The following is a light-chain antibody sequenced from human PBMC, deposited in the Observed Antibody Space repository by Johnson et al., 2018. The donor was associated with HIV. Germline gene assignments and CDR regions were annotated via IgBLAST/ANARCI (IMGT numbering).Light chain of an antibody. Sequence: HSVLTQPPSVSAAPGQKVTISCSGSSSNIGNNYVSWYQQLPGTAPKLLIYENNKRPSGIPDQFSGSKSGTSATLGITGLQTGDEADYYCGTWDSSLSVNYVFGTGTNVTVL. CDR1: SSNIGNNY. J-gene: IGLJ1*01. CDR2: ENN. CDR3: GTWDSSLSVNYV. V-gene: IGLV1-51*02.